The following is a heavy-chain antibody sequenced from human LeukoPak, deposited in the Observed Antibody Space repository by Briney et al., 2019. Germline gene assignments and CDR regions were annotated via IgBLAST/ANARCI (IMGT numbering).Heavy chain of an antibody. CDR2: ISSSGSNI. CDR3: AKDRASGATYYFDY. D-gene: IGHD1-26*01. CDR1: GVTFSSYS. V-gene: IGHV3-21*04. J-gene: IGHJ4*02. Sequence: PGGSLRLSCAASGVTFSSYSMNWVRQAPGKGLEWVSSISSSGSNIFYADSVKGRCTISRDNAKNTLYLQMNSLRAEDTAVYYGAKDRASGATYYFDYWGQGTLVTVSS.